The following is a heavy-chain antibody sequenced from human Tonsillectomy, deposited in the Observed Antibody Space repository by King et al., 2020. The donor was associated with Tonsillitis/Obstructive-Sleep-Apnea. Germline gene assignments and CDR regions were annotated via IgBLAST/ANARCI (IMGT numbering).Heavy chain of an antibody. Sequence: VQLVESGGGLVRPGGSLRLSCAASGFTFSDYYMSWIRQAPGKGLEWISYISSGGSSKFYADSVEGRFTISRDNARNSLYLQMISLGAEDMAVYYCARGIHSSYYYMDVWGKGTTVTVSS. J-gene: IGHJ6*03. CDR1: GFTFSDYY. D-gene: IGHD2-21*01. CDR3: ARGIHSSYYYMDV. V-gene: IGHV3-11*01. CDR2: ISSGGSSK.